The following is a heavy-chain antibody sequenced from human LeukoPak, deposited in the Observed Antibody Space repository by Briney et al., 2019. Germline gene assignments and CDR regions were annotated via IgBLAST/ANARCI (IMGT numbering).Heavy chain of an antibody. V-gene: IGHV2-26*01. D-gene: IGHD3-10*01. Sequence: SGPTLVNPTETLTLTCTVSGFALSKARMGVSWIRQPPGKALEWLAHIFSNDEKSYSTSLKSRLTISNDTSKSQVVLTMTNMDHVDTAPYYCARIRGLGVNWFDPWGQGTLVTVSS. CDR2: IFSNDEK. CDR1: GFALSKARMG. CDR3: ARIRGLGVNWFDP. J-gene: IGHJ5*02.